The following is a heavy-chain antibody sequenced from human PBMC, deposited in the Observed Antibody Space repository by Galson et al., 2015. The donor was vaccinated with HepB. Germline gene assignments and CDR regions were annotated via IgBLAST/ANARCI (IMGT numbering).Heavy chain of an antibody. J-gene: IGHJ4*02. CDR2: IKQDGSEK. Sequence: SLRLSCAASGFSFSDYWMSWARQAPGKGLEWVANIKQDGSEKYYVDSVKGRFSISRDNAQSSLYLQMNSLRADDTAVYYCARVGGNSWIQLWLAGPPGYWGQGTLVTVSS. V-gene: IGHV3-7*01. D-gene: IGHD5-18*01. CDR3: ARVGGNSWIQLWLAGPPGY. CDR1: GFSFSDYW.